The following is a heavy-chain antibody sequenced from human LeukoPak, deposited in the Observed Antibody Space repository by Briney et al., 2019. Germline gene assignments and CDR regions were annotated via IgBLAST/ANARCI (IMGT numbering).Heavy chain of an antibody. Sequence: GGSLRLSCAASGFAFETYNMNWVRQAPGKGLEWVSSISFLSDHIYYADSVKGRFTISRDNAKNSLYLQMESLRVEDTAVYYCARVGRAIAAAGFGAFDIWGQGTMVSVSS. CDR3: ARVGRAIAAAGFGAFDI. D-gene: IGHD6-13*01. CDR1: GFAFETYN. J-gene: IGHJ3*02. V-gene: IGHV3-21*04. CDR2: ISFLSDHI.